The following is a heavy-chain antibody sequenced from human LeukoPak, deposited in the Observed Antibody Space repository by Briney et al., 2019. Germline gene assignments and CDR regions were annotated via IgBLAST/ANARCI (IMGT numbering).Heavy chain of an antibody. CDR2: ISYDGSNK. V-gene: IGHV3-30-3*01. J-gene: IGHJ3*02. D-gene: IGHD3-22*01. CDR1: GFTFSSYA. Sequence: PGGSLRLSCAASGFTFSSYAMHWVRQAPGKGLEWVAVISYDGSNKYYADSVKGRFTISRDNSKNTLYLQMNSLRAEDTAVYYCASPDSSGNDAFDIWGQGTMVTVSS. CDR3: ASPDSSGNDAFDI.